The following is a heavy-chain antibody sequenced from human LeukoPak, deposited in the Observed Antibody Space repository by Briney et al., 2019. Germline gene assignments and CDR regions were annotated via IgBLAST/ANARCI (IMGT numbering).Heavy chain of an antibody. CDR3: AREHRGYSYESDDY. Sequence: GGSLRLSCAASGFTFSSYSMNWVRQAPGKGLEWVSYISSSSSTIYYADSVKGRSTISRDNAKNSPYLQMNSLRAEDTAVYYCAREHRGYSYESDDYWGQGTLVTVSS. CDR1: GFTFSSYS. V-gene: IGHV3-48*04. D-gene: IGHD5-18*01. J-gene: IGHJ4*02. CDR2: ISSSSSTI.